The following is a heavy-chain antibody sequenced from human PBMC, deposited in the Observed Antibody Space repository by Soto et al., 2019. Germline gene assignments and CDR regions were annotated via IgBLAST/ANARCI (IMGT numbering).Heavy chain of an antibody. V-gene: IGHV1-24*01. J-gene: IGHJ6*02. D-gene: IGHD6-13*01. CDR1: GYTLTELS. CDR3: ATPQIAAAGMDV. Sequence: GASVKVSCKVSGYTLTELSMHWVRQAPGKGLEWMGGFDPEDGETIYAQKFQGRVTMTEDTSTDTAYMELSSLRSEDTAVYYCATPQIAAAGMDVWGQGTTVTVS. CDR2: FDPEDGET.